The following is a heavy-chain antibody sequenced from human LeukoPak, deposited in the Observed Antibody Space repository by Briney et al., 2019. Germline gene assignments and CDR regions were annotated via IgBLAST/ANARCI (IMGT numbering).Heavy chain of an antibody. CDR1: GFTFSSYA. CDR3: ARDIVVVPAARHYYYYGMDV. Sequence: GGSLRLSCAASGFTFSSYAMSWVRQAPGKGLEWVANIKQDGSEKYYVDSVKGRFTISRDNAKNSLYLQMNSLRAEDTAVYYCARDIVVVPAARHYYYYGMDVWGQGTTVTVSS. D-gene: IGHD2-2*01. V-gene: IGHV3-7*01. J-gene: IGHJ6*02. CDR2: IKQDGSEK.